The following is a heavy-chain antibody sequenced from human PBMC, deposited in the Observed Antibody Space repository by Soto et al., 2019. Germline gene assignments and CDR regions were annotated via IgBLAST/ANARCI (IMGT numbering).Heavy chain of an antibody. D-gene: IGHD2-21*01. CDR2: ISGNGGNI. CDR1: GFIFDISG. Sequence: EVQLVESGGGLVQPGRSLRLSCAASGFIFDISGMHWVRQAPGKGLEWVSGISGNGGNIGYADSVKGRFSISRDNAKDSLFLHMNSLRPDDTAFYYCVKAGVRDLIVEVPVYFDIWGQGTLVTVSS. J-gene: IGHJ4*02. CDR3: VKAGVRDLIVEVPVYFDI. V-gene: IGHV3-9*01.